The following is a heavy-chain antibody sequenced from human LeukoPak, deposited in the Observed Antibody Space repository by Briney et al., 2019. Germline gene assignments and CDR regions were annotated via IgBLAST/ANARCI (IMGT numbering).Heavy chain of an antibody. J-gene: IGHJ6*03. CDR2: ISAYNGST. D-gene: IGHD6-19*01. CDR1: GYTFTSYG. Sequence: ASVKVSCKASGYTFTSYGISWVRQAPGQGLEWMGWISAYNGSTNYAQRLQGRVTMTTDTSTSTAYMELRSLRSDDTAVYYCARVEIAVAAYYYYYYMDVWGKGTTVTVSS. CDR3: ARVEIAVAAYYYYYYMDV. V-gene: IGHV1-18*01.